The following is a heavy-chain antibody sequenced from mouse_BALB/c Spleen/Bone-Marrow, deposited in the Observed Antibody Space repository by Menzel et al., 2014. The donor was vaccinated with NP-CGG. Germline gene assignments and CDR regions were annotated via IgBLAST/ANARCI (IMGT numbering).Heavy chain of an antibody. D-gene: IGHD1-1*01. CDR2: IDPANGNT. V-gene: IGHV14-3*02. CDR1: GFNIEDTY. Sequence: VQLKESGAELVKPGASVKLSCTASGFNIEDTYMHWVKQRPEQGLEWIGRIDPANGNTKYDPKFQGKATITADTSSNTAYLQLSSLTSEDTAVYYCAPYYYGSSSFAYWGQGTLVTVSA. CDR3: APYYYGSSSFAY. J-gene: IGHJ3*01.